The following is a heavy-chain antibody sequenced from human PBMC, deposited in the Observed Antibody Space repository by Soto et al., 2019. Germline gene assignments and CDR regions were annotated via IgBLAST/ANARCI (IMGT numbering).Heavy chain of an antibody. J-gene: IGHJ4*02. CDR1: GFTFSSYW. D-gene: IGHD3-22*01. V-gene: IGHV3-74*01. Sequence: QPGVSLRLSCAASGFTFSSYWMHWVRQAPGKGLVWVSRINSDGSSTSYADSVKGRFTISRDNAKNTLYLQMNSLRAEDTAVYYCAIRASYYDSSGYFDYWGQGTLVTVSS. CDR3: AIRASYYDSSGYFDY. CDR2: INSDGSST.